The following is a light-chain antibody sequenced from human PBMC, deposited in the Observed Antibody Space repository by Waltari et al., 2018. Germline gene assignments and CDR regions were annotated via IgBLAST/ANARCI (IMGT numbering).Light chain of an antibody. CDR2: LAS. CDR1: QRVLYSSNNQNY. CDR3: QQYYTAPPWT. Sequence: IVMTKSPDALAVSLGERATINFKSSQRVLYSSNNQNYLAWYQQKPGQSPKLPLYLASTRVSGVPGRFSGSGSGTDFTLTISNLQAEDVAVYYCQQYYTAPPWTFGQGTKVEIK. V-gene: IGKV4-1*01. J-gene: IGKJ1*01.